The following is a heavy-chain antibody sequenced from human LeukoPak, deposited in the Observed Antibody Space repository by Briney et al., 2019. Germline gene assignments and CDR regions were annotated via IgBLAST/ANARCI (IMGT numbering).Heavy chain of an antibody. Sequence: ASVKVSCKASGYTFTSYGISWVRQAPGQGLEWMGWISAYNGNTNYAQKLQGRVTMTTDTSTSTAYMELRSLRSDDTAVYYCARVRDSSSWYSEIDYWGQGTLVTVSS. CDR3: ARVRDSSSWYSEIDY. J-gene: IGHJ4*02. CDR1: GYTFTSYG. CDR2: ISAYNGNT. V-gene: IGHV1-18*01. D-gene: IGHD6-13*01.